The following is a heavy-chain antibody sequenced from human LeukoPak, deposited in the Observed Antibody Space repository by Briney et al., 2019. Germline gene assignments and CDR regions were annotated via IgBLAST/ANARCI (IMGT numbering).Heavy chain of an antibody. CDR3: ARGLYGSDSY. D-gene: IGHD6-19*01. J-gene: IGHJ4*02. CDR2: IHHSGST. CDR1: GASVSSSNW. V-gene: IGHV4-4*02. Sequence: TETLSLTCAVSGASVSSSNWWIWVRQPPKKGLEWIGEIHHSGSTNYNPSLKSRVTMSVDTSKIQISLRLSSVTAADTAAYYCARGLYGSDSYWGQGNLVTVSS.